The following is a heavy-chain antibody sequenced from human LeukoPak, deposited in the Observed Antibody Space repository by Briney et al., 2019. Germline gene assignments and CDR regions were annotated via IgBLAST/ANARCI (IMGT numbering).Heavy chain of an antibody. CDR2: IIPILGIA. J-gene: IGHJ4*02. V-gene: IGHV1-69*02. D-gene: IGHD1-14*01. Sequence: SVKVSCKASGGTFSSYTISWVRQAPGQGLEWMGRIIPILGIANYAQKFQGRVTITADKSTSTAYMELSSLRSEDTAVYYCARGPIPHTRDIELWGQGTLVTVSS. CDR1: GGTFSSYT. CDR3: ARGPIPHTRDIEL.